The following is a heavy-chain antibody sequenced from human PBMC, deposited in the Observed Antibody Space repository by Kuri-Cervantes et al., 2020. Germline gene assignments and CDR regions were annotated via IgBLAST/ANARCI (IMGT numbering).Heavy chain of an antibody. CDR3: ARSRDYYDSGVVPCFDP. D-gene: IGHD3-22*01. CDR1: GGSISSYY. CDR2: IYYSGST. J-gene: IGHJ5*02. Sequence: SETLSLTCTVYGGSISSYYWSWIRQPPGKGLEWIGYIYYSGSTYYNPSLKSRVTISVDTSKNQFSLKLSSVTAADTAVYYCARSRDYYDSGVVPCFDPWGQGTLVTVSS. V-gene: IGHV4-59*12.